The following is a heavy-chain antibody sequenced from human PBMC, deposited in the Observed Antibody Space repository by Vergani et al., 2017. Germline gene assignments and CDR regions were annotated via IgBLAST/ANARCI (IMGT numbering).Heavy chain of an antibody. V-gene: IGHV3-9*01. J-gene: IGHJ6*03. CDR1: GFPFDDYA. Sequence: EVQLVESGGGLVPPGRSLRISCAASGFPFDDYAMHWVRQAPGKGLEWVSCISWNSGSIGYADSVKGRFPISRDNAKNSLYLQINSLGAEDTALYYCAKDKGDYDSRVVLYMEVWGKGTTVTFSS. D-gene: IGHD3-22*01. CDR3: AKDKGDYDSRVVLYMEV. CDR2: ISWNSGSI.